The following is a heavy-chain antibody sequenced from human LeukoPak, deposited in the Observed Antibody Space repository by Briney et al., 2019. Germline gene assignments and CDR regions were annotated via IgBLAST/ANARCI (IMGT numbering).Heavy chain of an antibody. Sequence: PSETLSLTCTVSGGSISSSSHYWGWIRQPPGKGLEWIGSIYNSGSTYYNPSLKSRVTISVDTSKNHFSLKLSSVTAADTAVYYCASTRIVGAMPFDIRGQGTMVTVSS. J-gene: IGHJ3*02. CDR3: ASTRIVGAMPFDI. CDR2: IYNSGST. D-gene: IGHD1-26*01. CDR1: GGSISSSSHY. V-gene: IGHV4-39*02.